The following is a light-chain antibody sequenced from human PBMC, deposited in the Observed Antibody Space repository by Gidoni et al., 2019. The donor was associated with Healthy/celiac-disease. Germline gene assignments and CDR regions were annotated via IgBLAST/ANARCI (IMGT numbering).Light chain of an antibody. CDR2: GNS. V-gene: IGLV1-40*01. J-gene: IGLJ2*01. Sequence: QSVLPQPPSVSWAPGQRVTISCTGCSSNIGAGYEVHWYQQLPGTAPKLLIYGNSNRPSGVPERFSGSKSGTSASLAITGLQAEDEADYYCQSYDSSLSAVVFGGGTKLTVL. CDR3: QSYDSSLSAVV. CDR1: SSNIGAGYE.